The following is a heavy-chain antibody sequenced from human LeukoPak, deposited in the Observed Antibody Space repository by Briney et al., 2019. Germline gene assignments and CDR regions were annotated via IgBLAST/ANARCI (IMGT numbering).Heavy chain of an antibody. V-gene: IGHV3-48*03. D-gene: IGHD4/OR15-4a*01. J-gene: IGHJ5*02. CDR3: ARVWWRSIGVHP. Sequence: GGSLRLSCAAPGFTFSSYEMNWVRQAPGKGLEWVSYISSSGSTIYYADSVKGRFTISRDNAKNSLYLQMNSLRAEDTAVYYCARVWWRSIGVHPWGQGTLVTVSS. CDR2: ISSSGSTI. CDR1: GFTFSSYE.